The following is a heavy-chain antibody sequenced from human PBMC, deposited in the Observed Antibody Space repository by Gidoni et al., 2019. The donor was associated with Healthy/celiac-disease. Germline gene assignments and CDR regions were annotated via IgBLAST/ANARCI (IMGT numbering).Heavy chain of an antibody. Sequence: EVQLVESGGVVVQPGGSLRLSCAASGFTFDDYTMHWVRQAPGKGLEWVSLISWDGGSTYYADSVKGRFTISRDNSKNSLYLQMNSLRTEDTALYYCAKDMELARGYYGMDVWGQGTTVTVSS. J-gene: IGHJ6*02. CDR3: AKDMELARGYYGMDV. CDR2: ISWDGGST. V-gene: IGHV3-43*01. D-gene: IGHD1-26*01. CDR1: GFTFDDYT.